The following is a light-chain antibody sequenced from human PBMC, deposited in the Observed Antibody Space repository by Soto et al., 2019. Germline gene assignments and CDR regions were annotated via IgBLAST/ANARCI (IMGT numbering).Light chain of an antibody. V-gene: IGKV3D-20*02. CDR3: QQRSNWFLT. CDR1: QSVNNNF. Sequence: EIVLTQSPGTLSLAPRERAGLSCRASQSVNNNFLAWYQQKPGQAPRLLIYDASNRATGIPARFSGSGSGTDFTLTISSLEPEDFAVYYCQQRSNWFLTFGGGTKVDIK. CDR2: DAS. J-gene: IGKJ4*01.